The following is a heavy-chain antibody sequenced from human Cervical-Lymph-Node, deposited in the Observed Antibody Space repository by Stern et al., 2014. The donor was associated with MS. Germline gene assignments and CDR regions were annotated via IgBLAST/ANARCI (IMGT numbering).Heavy chain of an antibody. CDR2: ISHSGDT. V-gene: IGHV4-59*08. Sequence: QLQLQESGPGLVKPSETLSLTCAVSGGSISSRYWGWIRQPPGKGLEWIGLISHSGDTKYNPSLKSRVTISLDPSKNQFSLKVTSVTAADTAVYYCARLSTAVDFWGQGTLVTVSS. J-gene: IGHJ4*02. CDR3: ARLSTAVDF. CDR1: GGSISSRY.